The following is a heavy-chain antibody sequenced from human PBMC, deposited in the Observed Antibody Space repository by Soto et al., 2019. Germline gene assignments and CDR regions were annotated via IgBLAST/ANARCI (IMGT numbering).Heavy chain of an antibody. Sequence: EVQLVESGGGLVQPGGSLRLSCAASGFTFSSYWMSWVRQAPGKGLEWVANIKQDGSEKYYVDSVKGRFTISRDNAENSLYLQMNSLRAEDTAVYYCARGLSQLWPHYWGQGTLVTVSS. CDR3: ARGLSQLWPHY. CDR2: IKQDGSEK. CDR1: GFTFSSYW. D-gene: IGHD5-18*01. J-gene: IGHJ4*02. V-gene: IGHV3-7*01.